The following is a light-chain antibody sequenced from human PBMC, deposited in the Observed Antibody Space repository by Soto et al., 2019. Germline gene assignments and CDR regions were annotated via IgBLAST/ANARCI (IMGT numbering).Light chain of an antibody. CDR2: DVS. Sequence: QSALTQPASVSGSPGQSITISCTGTSSDVGGYTYVSWYQQHPGKAPKLMIYDVSNRPSGVSNRFSGSKSGNTASLTISGLQAEDEADYYCGSYTTSYTWVFGGGTKLTVL. J-gene: IGLJ3*02. V-gene: IGLV2-14*01. CDR1: SSDVGGYTY. CDR3: GSYTTSYTWV.